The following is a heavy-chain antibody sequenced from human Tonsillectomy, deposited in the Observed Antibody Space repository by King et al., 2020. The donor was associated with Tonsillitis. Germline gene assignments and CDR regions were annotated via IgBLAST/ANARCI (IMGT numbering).Heavy chain of an antibody. Sequence: TLKESGPTLVKPTQTLTLTCTFSGFSLSTSGVGVGWIRQPPGKALEWLALIYWDDDKRYSPFLNRRLTITKDTSKNQVVLTMTNMDPLDTATYYCAHNIVVFIKVPGAFDVWGQGTMVTVSS. CDR3: AHNIVVFIKVPGAFDV. D-gene: IGHD3-22*01. V-gene: IGHV2-5*02. CDR2: IYWDDDK. CDR1: GFSLSTSGVG. J-gene: IGHJ3*01.